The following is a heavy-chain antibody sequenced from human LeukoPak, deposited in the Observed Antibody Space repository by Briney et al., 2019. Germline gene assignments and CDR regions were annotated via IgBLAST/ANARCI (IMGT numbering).Heavy chain of an antibody. CDR3: ARVRYCSSTSCYWFVRDAFDI. CDR1: GGSFGGYY. Sequence: IPSETLSLTCAVYGGSFGGYYWSWIRQPPGKGLEWIGETNHSGSTNYNPSLKSRVTISVDTSKNQFSLKLSSVTAADTAVYYCARVRYCSSTSCYWFVRDAFDIWGQGTMVTVSS. D-gene: IGHD2-2*01. V-gene: IGHV4-34*01. J-gene: IGHJ3*02. CDR2: TNHSGST.